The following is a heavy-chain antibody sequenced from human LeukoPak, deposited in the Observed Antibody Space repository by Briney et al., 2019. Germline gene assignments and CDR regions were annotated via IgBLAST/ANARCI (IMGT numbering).Heavy chain of an antibody. CDR1: GGSFSGYY. Sequence: SETPSLTCAVYGGSFSGYYWSWIRQPPGKGLEWIGEINHSGSTNYNPSLKSRVTISVDTSKNQFSLKLSSVTAADTAVYYCASAKTTVFDYWGQGTLVTVSS. CDR2: INHSGST. D-gene: IGHD4-17*01. J-gene: IGHJ4*02. V-gene: IGHV4-34*01. CDR3: ASAKTTVFDY.